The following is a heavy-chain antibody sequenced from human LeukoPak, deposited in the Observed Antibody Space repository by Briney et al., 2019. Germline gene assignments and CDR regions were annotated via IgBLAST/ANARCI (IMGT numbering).Heavy chain of an antibody. Sequence: GSLRLSCVASGFTFSSYGMHWVRQAPGKGLEWVAFIRYDGSNKYYADSVKGRFTISRDNSKNTLYLQMNSLRAEDTAVYYCAKDSSYDFWSGYYTGVGYFDYWGQGTLVTVSS. J-gene: IGHJ4*02. CDR2: IRYDGSNK. CDR3: AKDSSYDFWSGYYTGVGYFDY. D-gene: IGHD3-3*01. CDR1: GFTFSSYG. V-gene: IGHV3-30*02.